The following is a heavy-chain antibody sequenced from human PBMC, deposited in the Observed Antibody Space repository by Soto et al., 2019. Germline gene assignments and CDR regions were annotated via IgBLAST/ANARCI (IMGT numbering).Heavy chain of an antibody. CDR2: ISGRGDRT. Sequence: GGSLRLSCAASGFTFSRYVMGWVRQAPGKGLEWVSVISGRGDRTYYADSVKGRFAISRDNSKNTLYWQMNSLRVEDTAGYHCATVGAFWGGYFEIYYYYGMDVWGRGTTVTVYS. J-gene: IGHJ6*02. CDR1: GFTFSRYV. V-gene: IGHV3-23*01. CDR3: ATVGAFWGGYFEIYYYYGMDV. D-gene: IGHD3-3*01.